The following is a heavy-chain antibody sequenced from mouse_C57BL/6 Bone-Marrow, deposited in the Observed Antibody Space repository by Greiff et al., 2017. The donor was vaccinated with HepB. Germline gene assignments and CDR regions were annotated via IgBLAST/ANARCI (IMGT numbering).Heavy chain of an antibody. CDR2: IDPENGDT. V-gene: IGHV14-4*01. Sequence: EVQLVESGAELVRPGASVKLSCTASGFNIKDDYMHWVKQRPEQGLEWIGWIDPENGDTEYASKFQGKATITADTSSNTAYLQLSSLTSEDTAVYYGYYYGSSPFAYWGQGTLVTVSA. CDR3: YYYGSSPFAY. CDR1: GFNIKDDY. D-gene: IGHD1-1*01. J-gene: IGHJ3*01.